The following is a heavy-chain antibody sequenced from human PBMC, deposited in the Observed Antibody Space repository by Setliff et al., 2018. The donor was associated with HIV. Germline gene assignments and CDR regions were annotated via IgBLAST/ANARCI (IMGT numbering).Heavy chain of an antibody. D-gene: IGHD2-15*01. CDR1: GYSFSSYW. J-gene: IGHJ6*02. CDR2: IYPGDSDT. V-gene: IGHV5-51*01. CDR3: ARLGGICSGGSCTALAYTMDV. Sequence: GESLKISCKGSGYSFSSYWIGWVRQMPGKGLEWMGIIYPGDSDTRYSPSFQGQVTTSADKSISTAYLQCSSLKASDTAMYYCARLGGICSGGSCTALAYTMDVWGQGTTVTVSS.